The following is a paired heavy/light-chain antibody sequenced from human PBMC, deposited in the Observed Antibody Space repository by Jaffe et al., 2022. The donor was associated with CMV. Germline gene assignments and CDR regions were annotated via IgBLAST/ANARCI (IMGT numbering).Light chain of an antibody. J-gene: IGKJ1*01. V-gene: IGKV3-20*01. CDR3: QQYGSSLGT. Sequence: EIVLTQSPGTLSLSPGERATLSCRASQRVSSNYLAWYQQKPGQAPRLLIYGASKRATGIPDRFSGSGSGTDFTLTISRLEPEDFVVYHCQQYGSSLGTFGQGTKVEI. CDR1: QRVSSNY. CDR2: GAS.
Heavy chain of an antibody. V-gene: IGHV3-11*01. CDR3: ASSTYYGAEYFRY. CDR2: ISGSGSNI. CDR1: GFSLSDYY. J-gene: IGHJ1*01. Sequence: QVQLVESGGDLVKPGGSLRLSCAASGFSLSDYYLTWIRQAPGKGLECVSYISGSGSNIYNADSVKGRFTISRDNAKNSLYLQMDSLRVEDTAMYYCASSTYYGAEYFRYWGQGTLVTVSS. D-gene: IGHD1-26*01.